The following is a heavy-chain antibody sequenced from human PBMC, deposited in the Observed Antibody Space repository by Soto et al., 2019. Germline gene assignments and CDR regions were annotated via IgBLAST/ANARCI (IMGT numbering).Heavy chain of an antibody. CDR1: GFSFSDFY. D-gene: IGHD3-22*01. Sequence: GESLRPSCAASGFSFSDFYIYSVCQAPGKGLEWVCRTRNKASSYTTDYAAFVKGRFTISRDDSKNLIYLQMNSLKTEDTAVYYCAREGSSSGPDYEYWGQGT. J-gene: IGHJ4*02. CDR3: AREGSSSGPDYEY. CDR2: TRNKASSYTT. V-gene: IGHV3-72*01.